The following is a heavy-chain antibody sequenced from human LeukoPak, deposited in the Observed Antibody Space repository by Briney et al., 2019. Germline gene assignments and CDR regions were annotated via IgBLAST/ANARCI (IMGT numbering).Heavy chain of an antibody. CDR3: ASLKYYYDSSGYYGGETFDY. CDR2: ISSSGSTI. J-gene: IGHJ4*02. V-gene: IGHV3-48*03. D-gene: IGHD3-22*01. Sequence: PGGSLRLSCAASGFTFDDYGMTWVRQAPGKGLEWVSYISSSGSTIYYADSVKGRFTISRDNAKNSLYLQMNSLRAEDTAVYYCASLKYYYDSSGYYGGETFDYWGQGTLVTVSS. CDR1: GFTFDDYG.